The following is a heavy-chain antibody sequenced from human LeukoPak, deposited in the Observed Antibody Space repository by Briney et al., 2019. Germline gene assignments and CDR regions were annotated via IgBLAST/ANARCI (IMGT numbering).Heavy chain of an antibody. CDR1: GGSISSYY. Sequence: PSETLSLTCTVSGGSISSYYWSWIRQPPGKGLEWIGYIYYSGSTNYNPSLKSRVTISVDTSKNQFSLKLSSVTAADTAVYYCARGWGIAAAGTYWFDSWGQGTLVTVSS. CDR2: IYYSGST. CDR3: ARGWGIAAAGTYWFDS. V-gene: IGHV4-59*01. J-gene: IGHJ5*01. D-gene: IGHD6-13*01.